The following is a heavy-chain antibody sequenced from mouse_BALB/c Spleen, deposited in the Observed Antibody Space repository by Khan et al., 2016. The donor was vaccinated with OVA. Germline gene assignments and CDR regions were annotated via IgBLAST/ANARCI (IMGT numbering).Heavy chain of an antibody. J-gene: IGHJ3*01. V-gene: IGHV1-4*01. CDR3: VRDGDYYRNDGWFAY. CDR2: INPNNGYT. CDR1: GYTFTSYT. Sequence: QVQLQQSGAELARPGASVKMSCKASGYTFTSYTIHWIKLRPGQGLEWFGYINPNNGYTNYNQKFKDKATLTADKSSTTVYMQLSSLTSDDSAVYNGVRDGDYYRNDGWFAYWGQGTLVTVSA. D-gene: IGHD2-14*01.